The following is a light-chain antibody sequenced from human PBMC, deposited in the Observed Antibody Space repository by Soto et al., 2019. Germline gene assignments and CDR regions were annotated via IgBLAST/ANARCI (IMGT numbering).Light chain of an antibody. CDR2: DAS. Sequence: EVVLTQSPGTLSLSPGERATLSCRASQSVSSNYLAWYQQKPDQAPRLLIYDASNRATGIPDRFSGSGSGTDFTLTVSRLEPEDFAVYYCQHYDDSPVTFGQGTRLEIK. J-gene: IGKJ5*01. V-gene: IGKV3-20*01. CDR3: QHYDDSPVT. CDR1: QSVSSNY.